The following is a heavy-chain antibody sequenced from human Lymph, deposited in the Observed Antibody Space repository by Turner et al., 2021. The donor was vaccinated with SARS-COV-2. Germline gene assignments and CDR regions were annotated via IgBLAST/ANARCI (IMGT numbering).Heavy chain of an antibody. CDR1: GVTSVDYA. J-gene: IGHJ4*02. D-gene: IGHD2-15*01. Sequence: EVQLVESGGGGVQPGGSLSLSGAASGVTSVDYAMHWVRQAPGKGLEWVSLISGDGGGTYYADSVKGRFTISRDNSKNSLSLQMNSLRAEDTALYYCAKDPGYCSGGSCYSRTYFDFWGQGTLVTVSA. CDR3: AKDPGYCSGGSCYSRTYFDF. CDR2: ISGDGGGT. V-gene: IGHV3-43*02.